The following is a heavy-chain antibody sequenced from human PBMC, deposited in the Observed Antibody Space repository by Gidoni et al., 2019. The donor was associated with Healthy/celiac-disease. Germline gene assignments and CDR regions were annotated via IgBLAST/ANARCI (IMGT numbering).Heavy chain of an antibody. J-gene: IGHJ6*03. D-gene: IGHD5-18*01. CDR2: IYSGGST. CDR3: ERDREGYSYGSNYYYYMDV. V-gene: IGHV3-53*01. CDR1: GFTVSSNY. Sequence: AASGFTVSSNYMSWVRQAPGKGLEWVSVIYSGGSTYYADSVKGRFTISRDNSKNTLYLQMNSLRAEDTAVYYCERDREGYSYGSNYYYYMDVWGKGTTVTVSS.